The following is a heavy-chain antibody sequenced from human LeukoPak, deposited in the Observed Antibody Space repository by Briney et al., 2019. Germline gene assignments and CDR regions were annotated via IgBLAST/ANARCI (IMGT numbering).Heavy chain of an antibody. CDR2: VKSKTDGVTT. D-gene: IGHD7-27*01. J-gene: IGHJ4*02. CDR1: GFTFSSYG. Sequence: GGSLRLSCAASGFTFSSYGMHWVRQAPGKGLEWVGRVKSKTDGVTTDYAAPVKGRITISRDDSKNTVYLQMNSLKTEDTAVYYCATDGPSPWGLRYFDYWGQGTLVTVSS. V-gene: IGHV3-15*01. CDR3: ATDGPSPWGLRYFDY.